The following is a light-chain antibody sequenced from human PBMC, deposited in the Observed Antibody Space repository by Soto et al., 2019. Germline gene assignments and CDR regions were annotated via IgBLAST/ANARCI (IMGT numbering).Light chain of an antibody. CDR2: AAS. CDR1: QGISTW. J-gene: IGKJ2*01. CDR3: LQSDSFPHT. Sequence: DIQMTQSPSSVSASVGDRVTITCRASQGISTWLAWYQQKPGSAPKLLIYAASSLQSGVPSRFSGSVSGTYFTLTITSLQPEDFATYYCLQSDSFPHTFGQGTKLQIK. V-gene: IGKV1-12*01.